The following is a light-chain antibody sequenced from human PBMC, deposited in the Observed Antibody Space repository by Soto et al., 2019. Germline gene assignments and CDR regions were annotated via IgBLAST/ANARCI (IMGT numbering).Light chain of an antibody. CDR3: CSYVGGYSYV. CDR2: DVS. V-gene: IGLV2-11*01. CDR1: SGDIGGYNY. Sequence: QSALTQPASVSGSPGQSITISCTGTSGDIGGYNYVSWYQQHPGKAPKLMIYDVSKRPSGVPDRFSGSKSGNTASLTISGLQAEDEADYYCCSYVGGYSYVFGIGTKVTVL. J-gene: IGLJ1*01.